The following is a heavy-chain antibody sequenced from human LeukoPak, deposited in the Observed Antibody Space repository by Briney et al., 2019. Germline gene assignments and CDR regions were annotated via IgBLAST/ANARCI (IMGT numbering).Heavy chain of an antibody. J-gene: IGHJ5*02. Sequence: PSETLSLTCTVSSGSISSDYWSWIRQPDGKGLEWIGRIYTSGSTNYNPSLKSRVSMSVDTSTNQFSLKLSSVTAADTAVYYCARDSLVHPNRWFDPWGQGTLVIVSS. CDR1: SGSISSDY. CDR3: ARDSLVHPNRWFDP. V-gene: IGHV4-4*07. CDR2: IYTSGST. D-gene: IGHD6-13*01.